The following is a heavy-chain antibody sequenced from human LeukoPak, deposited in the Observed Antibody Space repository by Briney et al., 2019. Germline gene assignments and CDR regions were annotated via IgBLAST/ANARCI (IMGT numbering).Heavy chain of an antibody. J-gene: IGHJ4*02. Sequence: GGSLRLSCAASGFTFSSYAMSWVRQAPGKGLEWVSAISGSGGSTYYADSVKGRFTISRDNAKRSLYLQMNSLRAEDTALYYCASSFSDDFWSGHFWGQGTLVTVSS. CDR3: ASSFSDDFWSGHF. CDR1: GFTFSSYA. D-gene: IGHD3-3*01. CDR2: ISGSGGST. V-gene: IGHV3-23*01.